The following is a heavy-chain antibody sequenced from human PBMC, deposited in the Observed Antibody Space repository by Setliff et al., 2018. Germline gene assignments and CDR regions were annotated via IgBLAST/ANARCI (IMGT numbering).Heavy chain of an antibody. J-gene: IGHJ5*02. CDR2: IYPGDSDT. D-gene: IGHD2-2*01. CDR1: GYSFTSYW. CDR3: ARQFCSSTSCYDWFDP. V-gene: IGHV5-51*01. Sequence: PGESLKISCKGSGYSFTSYWIGWVRQMPGKGLEWMGIIYPGDSDTRYSPSFQGQVTTSADKSISTAYLQWSSLRASDTAMYYCARQFCSSTSCYDWFDPWGQGTLVTVSS.